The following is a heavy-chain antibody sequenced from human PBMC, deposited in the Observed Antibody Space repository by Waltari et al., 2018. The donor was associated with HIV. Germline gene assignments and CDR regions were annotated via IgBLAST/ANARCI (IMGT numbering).Heavy chain of an antibody. Sequence: EVQLLESGGGLVQRGGCLRLSCAASGLTFINYAMSGVRQAPGKGLEWVSGISGSGGSTYYADSVKGRFTISRDNSKNTLYLQMNSLRAEDTALYYCAKDYSGSYTRGYSDYWGQGTLVTVSS. V-gene: IGHV3-23*01. CDR1: GLTFINYA. CDR2: ISGSGGST. CDR3: AKDYSGSYTRGYSDY. J-gene: IGHJ4*02. D-gene: IGHD1-26*01.